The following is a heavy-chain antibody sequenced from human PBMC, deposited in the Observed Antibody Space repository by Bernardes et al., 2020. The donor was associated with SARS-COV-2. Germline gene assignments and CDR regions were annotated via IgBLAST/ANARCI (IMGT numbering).Heavy chain of an antibody. CDR2: ISGYNGNK. V-gene: IGHV1-18*01. J-gene: IGHJ6*02. CDR1: GYTSTNYG. D-gene: IGHD2-8*01. CDR3: ARGPWVYRYSSSYYYGMDV. Sequence: VSVKVSCKASGYTSTNYGISWVRQAPGQGLEWMGWISGYNGNKNYAQNFQGRVTMTTDTSTSTAYMELRSLRSDDTAVYDCARGPWVYRYSSSYYYGMDVWGQGTTVTVSS.